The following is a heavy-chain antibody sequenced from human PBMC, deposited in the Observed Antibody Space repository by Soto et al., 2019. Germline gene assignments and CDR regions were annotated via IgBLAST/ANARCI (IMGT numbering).Heavy chain of an antibody. CDR2: IYWDDDK. D-gene: IGHD4-17*01. J-gene: IGHJ4*02. CDR3: AHRAGDREAY. V-gene: IGHV2-5*02. Sequence: QITLKESGPTLVKPTQTLTLTCTFSGFSLSTGGVGVGWIRQPPGKALEWLALIYWDDDKRYSPSLESRLTIAKDTSKNQVVLRMTNRDPVDTATYYCAHRAGDREAYWGQGILVTVSS. CDR1: GFSLSTGGVG.